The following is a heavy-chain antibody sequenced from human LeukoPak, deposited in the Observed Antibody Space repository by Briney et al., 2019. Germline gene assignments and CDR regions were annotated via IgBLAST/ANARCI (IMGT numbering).Heavy chain of an antibody. J-gene: IGHJ3*02. CDR3: ASSSGWRPHDAFDI. V-gene: IGHV3-11*01. Sequence: PGGSLRLSCAASGFTFSDYYMSWIRQAPGKGLEWVSYISSSGSTIYYADSVKGRFTISRDNAKNSLYLQMNSLRAEGTAVYYCASSSGWRPHDAFDIWGQGTMVTVSS. D-gene: IGHD6-19*01. CDR1: GFTFSDYY. CDR2: ISSSGSTI.